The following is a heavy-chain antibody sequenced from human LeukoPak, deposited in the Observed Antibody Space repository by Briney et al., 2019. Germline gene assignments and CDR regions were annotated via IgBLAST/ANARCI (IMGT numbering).Heavy chain of an antibody. CDR2: IKQDGSKK. Sequence: GGSLRLSCVASGFPFSSYWMTWVRQAPGKGLEWVANIKQDGSKKSYVDSVKGRFTISRDNAKNSLYLQMSSLRAEDTAVYYCATNRELHFFGYSDYWGQGTLVTISS. V-gene: IGHV3-7*03. D-gene: IGHD3-22*01. CDR1: GFPFSSYW. J-gene: IGHJ4*02. CDR3: ATNRELHFFGYSDY.